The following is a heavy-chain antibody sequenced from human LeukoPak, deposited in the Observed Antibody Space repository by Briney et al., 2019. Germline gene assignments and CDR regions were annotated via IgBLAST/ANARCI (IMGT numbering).Heavy chain of an antibody. D-gene: IGHD3-3*01. CDR1: GFTFSSYS. CDR2: ISSSSSTI. V-gene: IGHV3-48*04. J-gene: IGHJ4*02. CDR3: ARAADLRFLEWSKPFDY. Sequence: GGSLRLSCAASGFTFSSYSMNWVRQAPGKGLEWVSYISSSSSTIYYADSVKGRFTISRDNAKNSLYLQMNSLRAEDTAVYYCARAADLRFLEWSKPFDYWGQGTLVTVSS.